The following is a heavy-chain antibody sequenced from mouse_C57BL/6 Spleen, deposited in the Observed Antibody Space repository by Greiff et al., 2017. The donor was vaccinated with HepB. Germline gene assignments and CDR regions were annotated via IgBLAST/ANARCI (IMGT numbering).Heavy chain of an antibody. CDR2: IDPSDSYT. D-gene: IGHD1-1*01. CDR3: ASGREDY. J-gene: IGHJ2*01. V-gene: IGHV1-50*01. CDR1: GYTFTSYW. Sequence: QVQLQQPGAELVKPGASVKLSCKASGYTFTSYWMQWVKQRPGQGLEWIGEIDPSDSYTNYNQKFKGKATLTVDTSSSTAYMQLSSLTSEDSAVYYCASGREDYWGQGTTLTVSS.